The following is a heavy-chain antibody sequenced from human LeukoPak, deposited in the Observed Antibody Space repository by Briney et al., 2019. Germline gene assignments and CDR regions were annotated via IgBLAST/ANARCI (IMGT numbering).Heavy chain of an antibody. CDR2: VSGSGGGNT. J-gene: IGHJ4*02. Sequence: GGSLRLSCAASGFTFSSYAMSWVRQSPGKGLEWVSAVSGSGGGNTHFADAVKGRFTIARDDSKNTLYLLLNSLRSEDTAVYYFAKGVDIVATNLIDYWGQGTLVTVSS. V-gene: IGHV3-23*01. CDR3: AKGVDIVATNLIDY. D-gene: IGHD5-12*01. CDR1: GFTFSSYA.